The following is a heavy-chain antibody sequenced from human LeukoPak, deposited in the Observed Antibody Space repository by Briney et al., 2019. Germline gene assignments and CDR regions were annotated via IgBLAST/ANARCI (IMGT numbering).Heavy chain of an antibody. V-gene: IGHV4-39*01. CDR2: IYYSGSN. CDR1: GGSISSYY. J-gene: IGHJ3*02. Sequence: AETLSLTCTVSGGSISSYYWGWIRQPPGKGLEWVAGIYYSGSNYYNPSLKSRVTISVDTYKKQLPLKQIYVIAADTAVYYCSRWLQLDAFDIWGQGPMVTVSS. CDR3: SRWLQLDAFDI. D-gene: IGHD5-24*01.